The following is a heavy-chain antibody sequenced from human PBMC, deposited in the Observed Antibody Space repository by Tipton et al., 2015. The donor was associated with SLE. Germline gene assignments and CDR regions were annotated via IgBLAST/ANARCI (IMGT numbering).Heavy chain of an antibody. CDR2: LRYDGSEE. D-gene: IGHD5-18*01. J-gene: IGHJ4*02. V-gene: IGHV3-30*02. CDR3: AKDQSGYGYYFDF. CDR1: GFTFDDYA. Sequence: SLRLSCAASGFTFDDYAMHWVRQAPGKGLEWVASLRYDGSEEYYGDTVKGRFTISRDDSRRTLYLQMSSLKAEDTAMYYCAKDQSGYGYYFDFWGQGTLVTVSS.